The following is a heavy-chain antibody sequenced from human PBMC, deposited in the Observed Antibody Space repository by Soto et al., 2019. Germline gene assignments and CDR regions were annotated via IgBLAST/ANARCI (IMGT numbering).Heavy chain of an antibody. CDR3: ARSPFSGSYYIDY. CDR2: INPNSGGT. Sequence: ASLKVSCKASGYTFTGYYMHRVRQAPGQGLEWMGWINPNSGGTNYAQKFQGRVTMTRDTSISTAYMELSRLRSDDTAVYYCARSPFSGSYYIDYWGQGTLVTVSS. CDR1: GYTFTGYY. J-gene: IGHJ4*02. D-gene: IGHD1-26*01. V-gene: IGHV1-2*02.